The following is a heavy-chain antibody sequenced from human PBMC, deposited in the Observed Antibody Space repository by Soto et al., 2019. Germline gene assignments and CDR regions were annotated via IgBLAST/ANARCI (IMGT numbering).Heavy chain of an antibody. D-gene: IGHD3-3*01. CDR2: ISYDGSNK. J-gene: IGHJ4*02. V-gene: IGHV3-30-3*01. CDR3: ASIGVVIWDPNY. Sequence: GGSLRLSCAASGFTFSSYAMHWVRQAPGKGLEWVAVISYDGSNKYYADSVKGRFTISRDNSKNTLYLQMNSLRAEDTAVYYCASIGVVIWDPNYWGQGTLVTVSS. CDR1: GFTFSSYA.